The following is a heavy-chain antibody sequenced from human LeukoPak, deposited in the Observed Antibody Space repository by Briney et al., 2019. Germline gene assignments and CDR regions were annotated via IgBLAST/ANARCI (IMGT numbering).Heavy chain of an antibody. CDR2: IYYIGSP. CDR1: GGSITSGGYF. CDR3: ARWFGKTLAGVY. J-gene: IGHJ4*02. V-gene: IGHV4-39*01. Sequence: SETLSLTCTVSGGSITSGGYFWGWIRQPPGKGLEWIGSIYYIGSPYYNPSLKRRVTISVDTSKNQFSLKLSSVTATDTAVYYCARWFGKTLAGVYWGEGTLVTVSS. D-gene: IGHD3-10*01.